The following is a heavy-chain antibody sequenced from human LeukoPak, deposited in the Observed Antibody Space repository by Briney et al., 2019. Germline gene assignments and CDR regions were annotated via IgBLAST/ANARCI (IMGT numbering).Heavy chain of an antibody. CDR2: IYYSGYT. CDR1: GGSISSYY. Sequence: SETLSLTCTVSGGSISSYYWSWIRQPPGKGLKWIGNIYYSGYTTYSPSLRSRVTISVDTSKNQFSLKLSSVTAAATAVYYCARRIMVRGSQFDPWGQGTLVTVSS. D-gene: IGHD3-10*01. J-gene: IGHJ5*02. CDR3: ARRIMVRGSQFDP. V-gene: IGHV4-59*12.